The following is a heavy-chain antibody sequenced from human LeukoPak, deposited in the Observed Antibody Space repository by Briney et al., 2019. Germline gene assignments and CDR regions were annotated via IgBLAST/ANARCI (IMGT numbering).Heavy chain of an antibody. Sequence: PGGSLRLSCAASGFIFSSYGMSWVRQAPGKGLEWVSAISGSGGSTQYADSVKGRFTISRDNSKNSLYLQMNSLRAEDTAVYYCAKLWTGTTSYWGQGTLVTVSS. J-gene: IGHJ4*02. CDR2: ISGSGGST. CDR1: GFIFSSYG. CDR3: AKLWTGTTSY. V-gene: IGHV3-23*01. D-gene: IGHD1-1*01.